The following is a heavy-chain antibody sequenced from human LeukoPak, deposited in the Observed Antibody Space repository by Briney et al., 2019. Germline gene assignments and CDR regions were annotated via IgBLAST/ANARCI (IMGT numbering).Heavy chain of an antibody. J-gene: IGHJ4*02. CDR2: ISGSRGST. Sequence: GGSLSLSCAVSGYTFSSYAMRWARKARGRGRVGVSAISGSRGSTYHAASVQGQFTNSRDNSKNPMHLQTNSLKAEDTAVYYCAKDQWFGELLQTGWGQGTLVTVSS. CDR3: AKDQWFGELLQTG. CDR1: GYTFSSYA. V-gene: IGHV3-23*01. D-gene: IGHD3-10*01.